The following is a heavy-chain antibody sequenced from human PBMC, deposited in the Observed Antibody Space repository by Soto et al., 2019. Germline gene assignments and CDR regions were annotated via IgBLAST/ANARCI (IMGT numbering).Heavy chain of an antibody. Sequence: QVQLVQSEAEVKKPGASVKVSCKASGYTFTSYGISWVRQAPGQGLEWMGWISAYNGNTNYAQKLQGRVTMTTDTSTSTAYIELRSLRSDDTAVYYCARDYGDYVGSYYYGMDVWGQGTTVTVSS. D-gene: IGHD4-17*01. V-gene: IGHV1-18*01. CDR1: GYTFTSYG. CDR3: ARDYGDYVGSYYYGMDV. J-gene: IGHJ6*02. CDR2: ISAYNGNT.